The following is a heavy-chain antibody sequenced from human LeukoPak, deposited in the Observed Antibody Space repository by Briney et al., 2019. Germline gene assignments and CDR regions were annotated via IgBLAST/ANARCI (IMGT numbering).Heavy chain of an antibody. J-gene: IGHJ4*02. CDR1: GGSISSSNW. CDR2: IFHSGST. V-gene: IGHV4-4*02. Sequence: SETLSLTCAVSGGSISSSNWWSWVRQPPGKGLEWIGEIFHSGSTNYNPSLKSRVTISVDKSKNQFSLKLSSVTAADTAVYYCARQVTIFGVVPTPTRFDYWGQGTLVTVSS. CDR3: ARQVTIFGVVPTPTRFDY. D-gene: IGHD3-3*01.